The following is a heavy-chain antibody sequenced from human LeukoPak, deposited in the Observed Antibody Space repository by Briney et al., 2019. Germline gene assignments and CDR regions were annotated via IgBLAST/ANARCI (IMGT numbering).Heavy chain of an antibody. CDR1: GYSFTSYW. V-gene: IGHV5-51*01. Sequence: GESLKISCKGSGYSFTSYWIGWVRQMPGKGLEWMGIIYPGDSDTRYSPSFQGQVTISADKSISTAYQQWSSLKASDTAMYYCARPYGSGSYYKPGNHDAFDIWGQGTMVTVSS. J-gene: IGHJ3*02. CDR3: ARPYGSGSYYKPGNHDAFDI. D-gene: IGHD3-10*01. CDR2: IYPGDSDT.